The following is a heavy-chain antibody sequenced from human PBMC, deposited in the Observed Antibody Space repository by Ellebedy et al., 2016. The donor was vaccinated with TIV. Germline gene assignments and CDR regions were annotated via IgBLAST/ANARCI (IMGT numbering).Heavy chain of an antibody. V-gene: IGHV3-30*03. Sequence: GESLKISCVASGFTFRNYDMNWVRQAPGKGLEWVALISYDGSNKYFADSVQVRFTISRDNSQNTLYLLMNSLRGDDTAIYYCARALNHVDTVSTAPLDCWGQGTLVTVSS. CDR2: ISYDGSNK. CDR1: GFTFRNYD. J-gene: IGHJ4*02. D-gene: IGHD5/OR15-5a*01. CDR3: ARALNHVDTVSTAPLDC.